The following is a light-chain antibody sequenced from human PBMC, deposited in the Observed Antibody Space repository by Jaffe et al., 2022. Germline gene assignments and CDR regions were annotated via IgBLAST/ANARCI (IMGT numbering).Light chain of an antibody. CDR3: GAWDSSLSSVV. V-gene: IGLV1-51*01. CDR1: GSNIGSNF. Sequence: QSVLTQPPSVSAAPGQKVTISCSGSGSNIGSNFVSWYQHLPGTAPKLLIYDDNKRPSGIPDRFSGSKSGTSATLGITGLQTGDEADYYCGAWDSSLSSVVFGGGTKLTVL. CDR2: DDN. J-gene: IGLJ2*01.